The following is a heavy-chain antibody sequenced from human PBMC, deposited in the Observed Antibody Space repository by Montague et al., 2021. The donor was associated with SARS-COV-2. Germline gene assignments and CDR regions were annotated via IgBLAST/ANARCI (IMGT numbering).Heavy chain of an antibody. Sequence: TLSLTCTVSGDSITGDVSYWSWIRQPAGKGLEWIGRIYTTGSTNYNPSLKSRLTISLDTSKNQFSLKLSSVTAADTAVYSCARVVGDYDFWSGQYYYYYYMDVWGKGTTVTVSS. CDR1: GDSITGDVSY. CDR3: ARVVGDYDFWSGQYYYYYYMDV. J-gene: IGHJ6*03. D-gene: IGHD3-3*01. V-gene: IGHV4-61*02. CDR2: IYTTGST.